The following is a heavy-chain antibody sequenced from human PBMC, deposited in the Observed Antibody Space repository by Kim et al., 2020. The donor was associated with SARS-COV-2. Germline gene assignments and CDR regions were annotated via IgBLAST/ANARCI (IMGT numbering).Heavy chain of an antibody. CDR3: AKDRIVVVVTAPYYYDYGMDV. CDR1: GFTFSSYG. CDR2: ISYDGSNK. D-gene: IGHD2-15*01. V-gene: IGHV3-30*18. J-gene: IGHJ6*02. Sequence: GGSLRLSCAASGFTFSSYGMHWVRQAPGKGLEWVAVISYDGSNKYYADSVKGRFTISRDNSKNTLYLQMNSLRAEDTAVYYCAKDRIVVVVTAPYYYDYGMDVWGQGTTVTVSS.